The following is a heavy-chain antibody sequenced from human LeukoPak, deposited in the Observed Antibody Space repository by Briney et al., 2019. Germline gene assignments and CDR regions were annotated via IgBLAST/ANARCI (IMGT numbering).Heavy chain of an antibody. J-gene: IGHJ4*02. CDR2: IYYSGST. CDR3: AQYDFWSGGYAH. D-gene: IGHD3-3*01. Sequence: SETLSLTCTVSGGSISSSSYYWGWIRQPPGKGLEWIGSIYYSGSTYYNPSLKSRVTISVDTSKNQFSLKLSSVTAADTAVYYCAQYDFWSGGYAHWGQGTLVTVSS. V-gene: IGHV4-39*07. CDR1: GGSISSSSYY.